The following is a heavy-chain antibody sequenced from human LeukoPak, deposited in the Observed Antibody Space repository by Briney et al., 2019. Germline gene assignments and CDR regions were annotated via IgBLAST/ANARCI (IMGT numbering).Heavy chain of an antibody. D-gene: IGHD3-22*01. CDR2: IWYDGSNK. J-gene: IGHJ4*02. CDR1: GFTFSSYG. V-gene: IGHV3-33*08. CDR3: ARDGELAYYYDSSGYFDY. Sequence: PGRPLRLSCAASGFTFSSYGMHWVRQAPGKGLEWVAVIWYDGSNKYYADSVKGRFTISRDNSKNTLYLQMNSLRAEDTAVYYCARDGELAYYYDSSGYFDYWGQGTLVTVSS.